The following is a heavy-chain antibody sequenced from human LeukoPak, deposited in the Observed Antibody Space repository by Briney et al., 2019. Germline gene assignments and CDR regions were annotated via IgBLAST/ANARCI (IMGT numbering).Heavy chain of an antibody. J-gene: IGHJ4*02. CDR2: INPNSGGT. Sequence: GASVKVSCKASGYSFTAYHIHWVRQAPEQGLEWMGWINPNSGGTDSAQKFQGRVTMTRDTSISTAYMELSRLRSDDTAVYYCARNPRVRCSGGSCYYDYWGQGTLVTVSS. CDR1: GYSFTAYH. CDR3: ARNPRVRCSGGSCYYDY. V-gene: IGHV1-2*02. D-gene: IGHD2-15*01.